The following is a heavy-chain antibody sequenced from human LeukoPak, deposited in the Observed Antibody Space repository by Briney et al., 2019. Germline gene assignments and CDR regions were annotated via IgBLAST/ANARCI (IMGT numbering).Heavy chain of an antibody. CDR1: GFTFSSYR. D-gene: IGHD6-19*01. Sequence: GGSLRLSCAASGFTFSSYRMHWVRQAPGKGLVCVSRIISDGSSTSYADSVKGRFTISRDNAKNTLYLQMNSLRAEDTAVYYCARGRSSGWSFDYWGQGTMVTVSS. V-gene: IGHV3-74*01. CDR2: IISDGSST. CDR3: ARGRSSGWSFDY. J-gene: IGHJ4*02.